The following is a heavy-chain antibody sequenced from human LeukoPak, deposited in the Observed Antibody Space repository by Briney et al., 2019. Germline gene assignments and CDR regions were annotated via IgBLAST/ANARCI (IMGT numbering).Heavy chain of an antibody. CDR2: INTNTGNP. J-gene: IGHJ4*02. CDR3: AKVGYSGSFYPRRNYYFDF. CDR1: GYTFTSYA. D-gene: IGHD1-26*01. Sequence: ASVKVSCKASGYTFTSYAMNWVRQAPGQGLEWMGWINTNTGNPTYAQGFTGRFVFSLDTSVSTAYLQISSLKAEDTAVYYCAKVGYSGSFYPRRNYYFDFWGQGTLVTVSS. V-gene: IGHV7-4-1*02.